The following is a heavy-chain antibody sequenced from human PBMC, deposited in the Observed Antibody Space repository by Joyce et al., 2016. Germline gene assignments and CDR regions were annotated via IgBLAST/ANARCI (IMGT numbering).Heavy chain of an antibody. J-gene: IGHJ4*02. V-gene: IGHV1-69*06. CDR3: ARLRQTGNINDY. CDR2: ITPIFATA. D-gene: IGHD1-14*01. CDR1: GGTRSGYA. Sequence: QMQLVQSGAEVKKPGSSVQVSCKALGGTRSGYAVSWVRQAPGQGLEWMGGITPIFATAKYAQKFQARVTITADKSTNTAYMELGSLRYEDTAIYYCARLRQTGNINDYWGQGTLVTVSS.